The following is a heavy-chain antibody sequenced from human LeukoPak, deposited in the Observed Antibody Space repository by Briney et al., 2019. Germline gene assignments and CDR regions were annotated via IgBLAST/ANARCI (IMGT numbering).Heavy chain of an antibody. CDR3: ARGSGYRRWFDP. CDR2: INHSGST. V-gene: IGHV4-34*01. CDR1: GGSISSYY. J-gene: IGHJ5*02. D-gene: IGHD2-15*01. Sequence: SETLSLTCTVSGGSISSYYWSWIRQPAGKGLEWIGEINHSGSTNYNPSLKSRVTISVDTSKNQFSLKLSSVTAADTAVYYCARGSGYRRWFDPWGQGTLVTVSS.